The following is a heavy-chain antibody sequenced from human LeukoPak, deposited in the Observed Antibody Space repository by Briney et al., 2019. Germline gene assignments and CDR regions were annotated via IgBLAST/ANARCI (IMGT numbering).Heavy chain of an antibody. CDR1: GGSISSSSYY. J-gene: IGHJ2*01. CDR2: IYYSGST. CDR3: ARDIRGRGTVLPYFDL. V-gene: IGHV4-39*07. Sequence: PSETLSLTCTVSGGSISSSSYYWGWIRQPPGKGLEWIGSIYYSGSTYYNPSLKSRVTISVDTSKNQFSLKLSSVTAADTAVYYCARDIRGRGTVLPYFDLWGRGTLVTVSS. D-gene: IGHD2-8*01.